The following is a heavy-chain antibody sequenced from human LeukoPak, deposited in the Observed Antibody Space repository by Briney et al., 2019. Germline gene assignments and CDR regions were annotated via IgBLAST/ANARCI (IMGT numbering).Heavy chain of an antibody. V-gene: IGHV4-61*09. D-gene: IGHD2/OR15-2a*01. CDR1: GDSISSATYY. J-gene: IGHJ4*02. CDR3: ARGRRHCNSTSCYQEDY. CDR2: MYTSGST. Sequence: SETLSLTCTVSGDSISSATYYWSWIRQPAGKGLEWIGHMYTSGSTNYNPSLKSRVTISVDTSKNRSSLKLNSVTASDTAVYYCARGRRHCNSTSCYQEDYWGQGTLVTVSA.